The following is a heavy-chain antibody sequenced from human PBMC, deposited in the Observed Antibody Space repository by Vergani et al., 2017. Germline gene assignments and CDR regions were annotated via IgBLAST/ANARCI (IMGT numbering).Heavy chain of an antibody. CDR2: IDRNYGVK. CDR1: GFTFQAFA. CDR3: VKDKDYAADGPFDL. V-gene: IGHV3-9*01. J-gene: IGHJ2*01. D-gene: IGHD3-16*01. Sequence: VEAGGGLVQPGGSLRLSCTASGFTFQAFAFHWVREVSGRGLEWVSGIDRNYGVKNGNSFEGRFSISRDNAKKAVFLQMNNLRHEDTALYFCVKDKDYAADGPFDLWGRGTLVTVSS.